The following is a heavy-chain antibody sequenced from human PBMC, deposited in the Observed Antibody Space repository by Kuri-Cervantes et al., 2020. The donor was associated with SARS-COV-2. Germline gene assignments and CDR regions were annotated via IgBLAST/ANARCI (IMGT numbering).Heavy chain of an antibody. CDR1: GFTFSCYW. V-gene: IGHV3-7*01. Sequence: GESLKISCAAAGFTFSCYWMSWVRQAPGKGLEWVANIKQDGSEKYYLDSVKGRFTISRDNSKNTLYLQMNSLRAEDTAVYYCARGDCSTSCQKYYYYGMDVWGQGTTVTVSS. D-gene: IGHD2-2*01. CDR2: IKQDGSEK. J-gene: IGHJ6*02. CDR3: ARGDCSTSCQKYYYYGMDV.